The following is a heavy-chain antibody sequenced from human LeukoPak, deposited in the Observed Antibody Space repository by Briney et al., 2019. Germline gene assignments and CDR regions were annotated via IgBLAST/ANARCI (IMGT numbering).Heavy chain of an antibody. D-gene: IGHD6-19*01. CDR3: ARASAYSSGWYAY. Sequence: GGSLRLSCAASGFTYSSYSMSWVRQAPGKGLEWVSFISRDGGTIDYADSVKGRFTISRDNAKNSLYLQMNSLRAEDTAVYYCARASAYSSGWYAYWGQGTLVTVSS. J-gene: IGHJ4*02. CDR1: GFTYSSYS. V-gene: IGHV3-48*04. CDR2: ISRDGGTI.